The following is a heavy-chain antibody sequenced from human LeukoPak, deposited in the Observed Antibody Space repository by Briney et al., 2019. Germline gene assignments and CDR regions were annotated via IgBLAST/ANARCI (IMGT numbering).Heavy chain of an antibody. J-gene: IGHJ4*02. CDR3: APRLRYFDGNFVY. V-gene: IGHV1-2*02. CDR2: INPNSGGT. CDR1: GYTFTGYY. D-gene: IGHD3-9*01. Sequence: GASVKVSCKASGYTFTGYYMHWVRQAPGQGLEWMGWINPNSGGTNYAQKFQGRVTMTRDTSISTAYMELSRLRSDDTAVYYCAPRLRYFDGNFVYWGQGTLVTVSS.